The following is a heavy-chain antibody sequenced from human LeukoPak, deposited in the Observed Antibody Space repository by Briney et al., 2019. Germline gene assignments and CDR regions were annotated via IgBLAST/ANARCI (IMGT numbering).Heavy chain of an antibody. D-gene: IGHD1-26*01. Sequence: PGGSLRLSCAASGVALSSYGMYWVRQTPDKGLEWVAYSRRDGTDVNYADSVKGRFIISRDNSKNTLGLQMNSLRVEDTALYYCASGGPTRGTLASWGQGTLVPVSS. V-gene: IGHV3-30*02. J-gene: IGHJ4*02. CDR3: ASGGPTRGTLAS. CDR2: SRRDGTDV. CDR1: GVALSSYG.